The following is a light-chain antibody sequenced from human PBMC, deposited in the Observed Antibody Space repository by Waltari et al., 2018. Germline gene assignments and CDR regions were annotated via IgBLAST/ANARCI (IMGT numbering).Light chain of an antibody. J-gene: IGKJ1*01. CDR1: QSVGSY. Sequence: EIVMTQSPATLSLSPGETATLSCRASQSVGSYLAWYQQKPGQAPKLLVHSAYFRATGIPDRLSGSGSRTDFTLTISSLEPEDVGVYHCQQYNDLLWTFGQGTKVEIK. CDR2: SAY. CDR3: QQYNDLLWT. V-gene: IGKV3D-15*01.